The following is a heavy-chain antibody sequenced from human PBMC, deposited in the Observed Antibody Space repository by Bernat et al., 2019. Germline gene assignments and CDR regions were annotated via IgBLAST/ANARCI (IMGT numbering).Heavy chain of an antibody. J-gene: IGHJ1*01. D-gene: IGHD3-22*01. CDR3: AREDYDSSGYYASAYFQH. V-gene: IGHV4-38-2*02. CDR2: MYLSGNT. CDR1: GYSISSGYY. Sequence: QVQLQESGPGLVKPSETLSLTCAVSGYSISSGYYWAWIRHPPGKGLEWIGTMYLSGNTYYNPSLKSRVTMSVDTSKNQVSLKLSSVTAADTAVYYCAREDYDSSGYYASAYFQHWGQGTLVAVSS.